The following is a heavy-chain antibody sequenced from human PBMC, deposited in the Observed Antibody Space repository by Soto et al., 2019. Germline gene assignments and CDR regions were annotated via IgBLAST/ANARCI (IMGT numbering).Heavy chain of an antibody. CDR1: GGSFSGYY. Sequence: SETLSLTCTVYGGSFSGYYWNWIRQPPGKGLEWIGEINHSGSTNNNPSLKSRVTISIDTSKNQFSLKLSSVTAADTAVYYCARLGGYYQSLDPWGKGILVTVSS. V-gene: IGHV4-34*01. J-gene: IGHJ5*02. CDR2: INHSGST. CDR3: ARLGGYYQSLDP. D-gene: IGHD3-22*01.